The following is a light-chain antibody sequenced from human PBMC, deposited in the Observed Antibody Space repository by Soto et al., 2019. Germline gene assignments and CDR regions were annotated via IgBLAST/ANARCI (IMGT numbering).Light chain of an antibody. J-gene: IGKJ2*01. CDR3: QPYNHWPYT. Sequence: EIVMTQSPATLSVSPGERATLSCRASQSVSSNLAWYQQKPGQAPRLLIYGASTRATGIPAGFIGSGSGTEFTLTVSSLESGDLALYYCQPYNHWPYTLVQGNKLEIK. V-gene: IGKV3-15*01. CDR1: QSVSSN. CDR2: GAS.